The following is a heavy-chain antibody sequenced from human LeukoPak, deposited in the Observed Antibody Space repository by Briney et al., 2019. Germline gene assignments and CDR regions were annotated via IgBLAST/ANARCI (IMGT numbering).Heavy chain of an antibody. V-gene: IGHV3-48*03. CDR2: IGSSGSTI. CDR3: ATLGRVVVVVAATQNWFDP. J-gene: IGHJ5*02. CDR1: GFTFSNYE. Sequence: PGGSLRHSCAASGFTFSNYEMNWVRQAPGKGLEWVSYIGSSGSTIYYADSVKGRFTISRDNAKNSLYLQMNSLRDEDTAVYYRATLGRVVVVVAATQNWFDPWGQGTLVTVSS. D-gene: IGHD2-15*01.